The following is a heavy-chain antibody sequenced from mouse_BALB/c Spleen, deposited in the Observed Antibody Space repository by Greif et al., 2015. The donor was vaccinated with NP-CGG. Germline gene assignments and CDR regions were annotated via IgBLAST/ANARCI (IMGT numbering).Heavy chain of an antibody. Sequence: EVQLVESGGGLVKPGGSLKLSCAASGFAFSSYDVSWVRQTPEKRLEWVAYISSGGGSTYYPDTVKGRFTISRDNAKNTLYLQMSSLKSEDTAMYYCARHGYRYNGAWFAYWGQGTLVTVSA. CDR1: GFAFSSYD. D-gene: IGHD2-14*01. CDR2: ISSGGGST. V-gene: IGHV5-12-1*01. J-gene: IGHJ3*01. CDR3: ARHGYRYNGAWFAY.